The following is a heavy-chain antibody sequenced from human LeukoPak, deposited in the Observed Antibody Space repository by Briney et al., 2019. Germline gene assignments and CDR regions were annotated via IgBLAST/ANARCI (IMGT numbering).Heavy chain of an antibody. Sequence: ASVKVSCKTSGYSFTDYDIHWVRQATGQGLEWMGWMNPKTDNTEYAQKFQGRVTLTWTTSISAAYMELSSLKSEDTAVYFCARSGPISLRFWGQGTLVTVSS. CDR1: GYSFTDYD. V-gene: IGHV1-8*01. CDR2: MNPKTDNT. CDR3: ARSGPISLRF. D-gene: IGHD2/OR15-2a*01. J-gene: IGHJ4*02.